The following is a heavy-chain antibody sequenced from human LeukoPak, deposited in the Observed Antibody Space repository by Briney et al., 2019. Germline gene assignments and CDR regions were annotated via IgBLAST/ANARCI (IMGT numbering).Heavy chain of an antibody. CDR2: FYYSGST. V-gene: IGHV4-39*01. J-gene: IGHJ6*02. CDR1: GGSISSSSYY. Sequence: PSETLSLTCTVSGGSISSSSYYWGWIRQPPGKGLEWIGSFYYSGSTYYNPSLKSRVTISVDTSKNQFSLKLSSVTAADTAVYYCARGSNYYYYGVDVWGQGTTVTVSS. CDR3: ARGSNYYYYGVDV. D-gene: IGHD2-2*01.